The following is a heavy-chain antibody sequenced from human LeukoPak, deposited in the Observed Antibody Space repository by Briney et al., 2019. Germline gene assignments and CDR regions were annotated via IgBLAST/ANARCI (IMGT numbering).Heavy chain of an antibody. CDR1: EFSVGSNY. CDR2: IYSGGST. J-gene: IGHJ4*02. CDR3: ARDPEGGSYLSSDPLY. V-gene: IGHV3-66*01. Sequence: GGSLRLSCAASEFSVGSNYMTWVRQAPGKGLGWVSLIYSGGSTYYADSVKGRFTISRDNAKNSLYLQMNSLRAEDTAVYYCARDPEGGSYLSSDPLYWGQGTLVTVSS. D-gene: IGHD1-26*01.